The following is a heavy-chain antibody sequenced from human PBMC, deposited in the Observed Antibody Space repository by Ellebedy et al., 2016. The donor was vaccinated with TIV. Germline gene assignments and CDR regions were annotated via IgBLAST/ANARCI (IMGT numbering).Heavy chain of an antibody. J-gene: IGHJ6*02. Sequence: PGGSLRLSCAASGFSFSNYNMNWVRQAPGKGLEWVSSISSSSSYIFYADSVKGRFTISRDNAKNSLFLQMNSLRAEDTAVYYCARDFHHDFWVPMDVWGQGTTVSVSS. CDR3: ARDFHHDFWVPMDV. CDR1: GFSFSNYN. V-gene: IGHV3-21*01. CDR2: ISSSSSYI. D-gene: IGHD3-3*01.